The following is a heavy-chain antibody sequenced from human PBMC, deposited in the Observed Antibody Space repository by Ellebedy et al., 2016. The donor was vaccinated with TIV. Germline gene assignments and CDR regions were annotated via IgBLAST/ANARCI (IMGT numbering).Heavy chain of an antibody. V-gene: IGHV3-23*01. CDR1: GFTFSSYA. Sequence: GESLKISXAASGFTFSSYAMSWVRQAPGKGLEWVSAISGSGGSTYYADSVKGRFTISRDNSKNTLYLQMNSLRAEDTAVYYCAKCWVAADAGEYWGQGTLVTVSS. J-gene: IGHJ4*02. D-gene: IGHD6-25*01. CDR2: ISGSGGST. CDR3: AKCWVAADAGEY.